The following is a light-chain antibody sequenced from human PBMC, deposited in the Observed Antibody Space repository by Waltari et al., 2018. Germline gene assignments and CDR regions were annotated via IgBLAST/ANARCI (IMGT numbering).Light chain of an antibody. CDR1: QSVSSY. Sequence: EIVLTQSPATLSLSLGERATLSCRASQSVSSYLAWYQQKPGQAPRLLIYDASDRATGIPARFSGSGSGTDFTLTISSLGPEDFAVYYCQQRSNWPPLTFGGGTKVEIK. V-gene: IGKV3-11*01. CDR2: DAS. J-gene: IGKJ4*01. CDR3: QQRSNWPPLT.